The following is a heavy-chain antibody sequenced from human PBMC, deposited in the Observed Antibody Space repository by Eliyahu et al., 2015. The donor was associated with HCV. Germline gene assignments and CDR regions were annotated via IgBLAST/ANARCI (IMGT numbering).Heavy chain of an antibody. D-gene: IGHD6-13*01. CDR2: IKSDXSST. Sequence: EVQLVESGGGLVQPGGSLRLSCAASGFTFSTYXXHWVRQAPGKGLVWVSRIKSDXSSTSYADSVKGRFTISRDNAKSTLYLQMNSLRADDTAVYYCARVTVGERAAAGTQDYFDYWGQGTLVTVSS. V-gene: IGHV3-74*01. CDR1: GFTFSTYX. CDR3: ARVTVGERAAAGTQDYFDY. J-gene: IGHJ4*02.